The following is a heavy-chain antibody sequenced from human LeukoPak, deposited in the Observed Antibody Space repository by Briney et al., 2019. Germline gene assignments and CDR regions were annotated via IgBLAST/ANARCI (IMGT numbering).Heavy chain of an antibody. J-gene: IGHJ4*02. CDR1: GYTFTGYY. D-gene: IGHD3-10*01. CDR2: INPNSGAT. V-gene: IGHV1-2*02. CDR3: ARDRDYGSGIFDY. Sequence: GASVKVSCKASGYTFTGYYMHWVRQAPGQGLEWMGWINPNSGATNYAQKFQGRVTMTRDTSISTAYMELNRLRSDDTAVYYCARDRDYGSGIFDYWGQGTLVTVSS.